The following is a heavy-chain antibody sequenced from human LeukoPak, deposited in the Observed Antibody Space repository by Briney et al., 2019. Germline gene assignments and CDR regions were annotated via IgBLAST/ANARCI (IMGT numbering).Heavy chain of an antibody. CDR3: ACGYSYGHALDLDY. J-gene: IGHJ4*02. CDR2: IIPIFGTA. D-gene: IGHD5-18*01. V-gene: IGHV1-69*13. CDR1: GGTFSSYA. Sequence: ASVKVSCKASGGTFSSYAISWVRQAPGQGLEWMGGIIPIFGTANYAQKFQGRVTTTADESTSTAYMELSSLRSEDTAVYYCACGYSYGHALDLDYWGQGTLVTVSS.